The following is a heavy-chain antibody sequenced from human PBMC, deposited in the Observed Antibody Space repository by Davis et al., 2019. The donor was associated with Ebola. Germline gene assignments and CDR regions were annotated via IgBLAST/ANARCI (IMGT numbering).Heavy chain of an antibody. J-gene: IGHJ5*02. CDR3: ATAFDRRHYGSWFDP. CDR1: GYTFTSYD. V-gene: IGHV1-8*01. CDR2: MNPNSGNT. D-gene: IGHD4-17*01. Sequence: ASVKVSCKASGYTFTSYDINWVRQATGQGLEWMGWMNPNSGNTGYAQKFQGRVTMTRNTSITTAYMEVSILTSEDTAVYYCATAFDRRHYGSWFDPWGQGTPVTVSS.